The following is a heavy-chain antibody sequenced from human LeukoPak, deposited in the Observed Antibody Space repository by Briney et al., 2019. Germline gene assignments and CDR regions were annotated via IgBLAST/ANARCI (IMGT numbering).Heavy chain of an antibody. V-gene: IGHV4-59*01. CDR1: GGSISSYY. CDR2: IYYTGST. J-gene: IGHJ3*02. Sequence: SETLSLTCTVSGGSISSYYWSWIRQPPGKGLECIGHIYYTGSTKYNPSLKSRVTISVDTSKNQFSLNLSSVTAADTAVYYCARISPYLGIIHTVQYAFDIWGQGTMVTVSS. D-gene: IGHD2-2*02. CDR3: ARISPYLGIIHTVQYAFDI.